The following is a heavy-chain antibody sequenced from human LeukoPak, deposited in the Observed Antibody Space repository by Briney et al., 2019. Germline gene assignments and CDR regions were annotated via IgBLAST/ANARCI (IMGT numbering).Heavy chain of an antibody. CDR1: GFTFSDYR. V-gene: IGHV3-48*04. D-gene: IGHD6-6*01. Sequence: GGSLRLSCAASGFTFSDYRMDWVRQAPGKGLEWISYISNDLTTIHYAASVKGRFTISRDNAKNSLYLQMNSLRAEDTALYHCARAGAARLLSWYFDLWGRGTLVTVSS. J-gene: IGHJ2*01. CDR2: ISNDLTTI. CDR3: ARAGAARLLSWYFDL.